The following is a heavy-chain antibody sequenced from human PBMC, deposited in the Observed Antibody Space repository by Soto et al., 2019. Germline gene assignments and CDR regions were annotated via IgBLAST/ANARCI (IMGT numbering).Heavy chain of an antibody. V-gene: IGHV3-7*05. Sequence: GGSLRLSCAASGFTFSSYWMSWVRQAPGKGLEWVANIKQDGSEKYYVDSVKGRFTISRDNAKNSLYLQMNSLRAEDTAVYYCARDSEGSGYSYGPFYYYGMDVWGQGTTVTVSS. CDR3: ARDSEGSGYSYGPFYYYGMDV. CDR2: IKQDGSEK. CDR1: GFTFSSYW. D-gene: IGHD5-18*01. J-gene: IGHJ6*02.